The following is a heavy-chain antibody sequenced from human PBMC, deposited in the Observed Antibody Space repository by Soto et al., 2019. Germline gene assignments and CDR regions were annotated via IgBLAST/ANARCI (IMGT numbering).Heavy chain of an antibody. Sequence: QLQLQESGPGLVKPSETLSLTCTVSGGSISSSNYYWGWIRQPPGKGLESIGNIYYDGNTYFNPXIQSRVTIPVXXSXNXXSLRLSSGTAADTAVYFCARLRSGPDNGWYWAFDYWGQGTLVTVSS. V-gene: IGHV4-39*01. D-gene: IGHD6-19*01. CDR2: IYYDGNT. J-gene: IGHJ4*02. CDR3: ARLRSGPDNGWYWAFDY. CDR1: GGSISSSNYY.